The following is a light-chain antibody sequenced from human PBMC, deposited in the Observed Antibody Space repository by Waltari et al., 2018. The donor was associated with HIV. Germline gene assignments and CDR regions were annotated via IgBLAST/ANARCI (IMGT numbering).Light chain of an antibody. CDR3: SSYTSSSTLEGV. Sequence: QSALTQPASVSGSPGQSITISCTGTSSDVGDYNYVSWYQQHPGKAPKLMIYEVSNRPSGVSNRFSGSKSGNTASLTISGLQAEDEADYYCSSYTSSSTLEGVFGGGTKLTVL. V-gene: IGLV2-14*01. CDR1: SSDVGDYNY. J-gene: IGLJ2*01. CDR2: EVS.